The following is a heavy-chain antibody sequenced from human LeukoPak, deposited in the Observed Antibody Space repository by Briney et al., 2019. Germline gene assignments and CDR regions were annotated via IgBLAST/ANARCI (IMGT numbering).Heavy chain of an antibody. V-gene: IGHV1-2*02. J-gene: IGHJ4*02. D-gene: IGHD5-18*01. CDR1: GYTFTGYY. CDR2: INPNSGGT. Sequence: ASVKVSCKASGYTFTGYYMHWVRQAPGQGLEWMGWINPNSGGTNYAQKFQGRVTMTRDTSTSTVYMELSSLRSEDTAVYYCAREANTAMVIGYWGQRTLVTVSS. CDR3: AREANTAMVIGY.